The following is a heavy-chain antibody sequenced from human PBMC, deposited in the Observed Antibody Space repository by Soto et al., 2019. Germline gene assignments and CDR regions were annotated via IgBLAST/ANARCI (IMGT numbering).Heavy chain of an antibody. Sequence: SETLSLTCTVSGGPINSYYWSWIRQPPGKGLEWIGYIYYSGSTNYNPSLKSRVTISVDTSKNQFSLKLSSVTAADTAVYYCARALLPRQAAATQQPYYYGMDVWGQGTTVTVSS. D-gene: IGHD2-15*01. CDR1: GGPINSYY. CDR3: ARALLPRQAAATQQPYYYGMDV. J-gene: IGHJ6*02. CDR2: IYYSGST. V-gene: IGHV4-59*12.